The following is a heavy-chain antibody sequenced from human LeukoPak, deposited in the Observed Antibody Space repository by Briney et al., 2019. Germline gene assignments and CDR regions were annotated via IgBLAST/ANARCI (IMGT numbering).Heavy chain of an antibody. J-gene: IGHJ4*02. V-gene: IGHV4-4*07. Sequence: SETLSLTCTVSGGSIGTYYWSWIRQPARKGLEWIGRIFTTGGANYNPSLKSRVTMSLDTSKNLFSLKLSSVTAADTAVYYCVRDGPSWGLLWGQGALVTVSS. CDR3: VRDGPSWGLL. CDR1: GGSIGTYY. CDR2: IFTTGGA. D-gene: IGHD7-27*01.